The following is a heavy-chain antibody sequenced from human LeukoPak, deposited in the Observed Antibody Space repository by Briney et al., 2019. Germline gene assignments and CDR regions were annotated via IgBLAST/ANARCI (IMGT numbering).Heavy chain of an antibody. CDR3: ARDRPLLWFGEIQYSEGGNHAFDI. CDR2: IYYSGST. CDR1: GGSISSYY. D-gene: IGHD3-10*01. J-gene: IGHJ3*02. V-gene: IGHV4-59*01. Sequence: SETLSLTCTVSGGSISSYYWSWIRQPPGKGLEWIGYIYYSGSTNYNPSLKSRVTISVDTSKNQFSLHLSSVTAADTAVYYCARDRPLLWFGEIQYSEGGNHAFDIWGQGTMVTVSS.